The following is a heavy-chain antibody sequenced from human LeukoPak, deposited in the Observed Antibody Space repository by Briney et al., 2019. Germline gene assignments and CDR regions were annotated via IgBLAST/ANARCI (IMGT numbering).Heavy chain of an antibody. V-gene: IGHV1-3*01. CDR2: INAGNGNT. J-gene: IGHJ4*02. CDR3: ARELGIAAAGTGELGY. D-gene: IGHD6-13*01. Sequence: GASVKVSCKASGYTFTSYAMHWVRQAPGQRLEWMGWINAGNGNTKYSQKFQGRVTITRDTSASTAYMELSSLRSEDTAVYYCARELGIAAAGTGELGYWGQGTLVTVSS. CDR1: GYTFTSYA.